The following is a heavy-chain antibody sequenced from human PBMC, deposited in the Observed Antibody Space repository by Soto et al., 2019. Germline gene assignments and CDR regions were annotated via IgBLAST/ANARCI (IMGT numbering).Heavy chain of an antibody. J-gene: IGHJ4*02. CDR1: GGSVSSSSCY. CDR3: GSLEGLATISYYFDY. V-gene: IGHV4-39*01. Sequence: SETQSLTCTVSGGSVSSSSCYWIWVRQPPGEGLEWIGSVYYSGSTYYNPSLESRVTISVDKSKNQFSLKLMSLSAADTAVYYCGSLEGLATISYYFDYWGQGALVTVSS. D-gene: IGHD3-9*01. CDR2: VYYSGST.